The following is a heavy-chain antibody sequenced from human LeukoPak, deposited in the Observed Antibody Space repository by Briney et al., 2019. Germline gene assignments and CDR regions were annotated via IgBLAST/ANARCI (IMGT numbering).Heavy chain of an antibody. D-gene: IGHD6-6*01. CDR2: IYTSGST. J-gene: IGHJ6*04. V-gene: IGHV4-4*07. CDR1: GGSISSYY. CDR3: ARISSSTLSPHVMDV. Sequence: SETLSLTCTVSGGSISSYYWSWIRQPAGKGLEWIGRIYTSGSTNYNPSLKSRVTMSVDTSKNQFSLKLSSVTAADTAVYYCARISSSTLSPHVMDVWGKGTTVTVSS.